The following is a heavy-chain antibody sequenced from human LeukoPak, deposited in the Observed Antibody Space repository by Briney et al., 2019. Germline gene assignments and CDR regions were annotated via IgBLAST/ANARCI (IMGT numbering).Heavy chain of an antibody. J-gene: IGHJ5*02. D-gene: IGHD5-24*01. Sequence: PGGSLRLSCEASGFTLNKYWMHWVRQAPGKGLVWVSRITGDGSDIAYADSVKGRFTVSRDDAKNILFLQMTSLRVEDTAIYYCARDAYNTTSNWLDPWGQGTLVTVSS. CDR2: ITGDGSDI. CDR1: GFTLNKYW. V-gene: IGHV3-74*01. CDR3: ARDAYNTTSNWLDP.